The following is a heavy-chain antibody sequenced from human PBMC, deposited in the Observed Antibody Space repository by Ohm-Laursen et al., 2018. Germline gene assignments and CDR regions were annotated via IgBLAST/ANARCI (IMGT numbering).Heavy chain of an antibody. CDR1: GFTFSDYY. V-gene: IGHV3-11*01. Sequence: SLRLSCSASGFTFSDYYMSWIRQAPGKGLEWVSYISSSGSTIYYADSVKGRFTISRDNAKNSLYLQMNSLRAEDTAVYYCARDYRATSITMIVVVIIAYYYYYYGMDVWGQGTTVTVSS. J-gene: IGHJ6*02. CDR2: ISSSGSTI. D-gene: IGHD3-22*01. CDR3: ARDYRATSITMIVVVIIAYYYYYYGMDV.